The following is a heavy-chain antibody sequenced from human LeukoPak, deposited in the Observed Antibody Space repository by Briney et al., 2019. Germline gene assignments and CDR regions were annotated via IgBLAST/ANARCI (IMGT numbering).Heavy chain of an antibody. D-gene: IGHD1-26*01. CDR3: AKDRGSGSYYEDY. J-gene: IGHJ4*02. V-gene: IGHV3-30*18. Sequence: PGGSLRLSCAASGFTFSSYGMHWVRQAPGKGLEWVAVISCDGSNKYYVDSVKGRFTISRDNSKNALYLQMNSLRTEDTAVYYCAKDRGSGSYYEDYWGQGTLVTVSS. CDR1: GFTFSSYG. CDR2: ISCDGSNK.